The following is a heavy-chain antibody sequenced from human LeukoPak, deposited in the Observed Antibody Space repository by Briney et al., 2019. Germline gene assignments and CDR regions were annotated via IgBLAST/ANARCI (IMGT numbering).Heavy chain of an antibody. J-gene: IGHJ4*02. CDR2: INDGGDTT. CDR3: AKKGVTTTGPGNYFDS. V-gene: IGHV3-23*01. Sequence: GGSLRLSCAASGFTVGLYSMNWVRQAPGKGLEWVSAINDGGDTTWYSDSVKGRFTISRDTSRNTVFLQMNSLRVEDTAVYYCAKKGVTTTGPGNYFDSWGQGTLVTVSS. CDR1: GFTVGLYS. D-gene: IGHD3-10*01.